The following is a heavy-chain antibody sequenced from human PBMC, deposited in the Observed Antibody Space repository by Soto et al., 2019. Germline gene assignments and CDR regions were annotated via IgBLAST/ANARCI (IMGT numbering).Heavy chain of an antibody. V-gene: IGHV3-30-3*01. CDR2: TSSNEGTK. J-gene: IGHJ4*02. CDR1: GFTFSSYS. CDR3: AREVVTTQWYFDN. D-gene: IGHD1-1*01. Sequence: QVQLMESGGGVVQPGGSLRLSYATSGFTFSSYSMHWFRQAPGKGLEWVAVTSSNEGTKFYADSVKGRFTISRDNSKNTLYLHMNSLRVEDTAVYYCAREVVTTQWYFDNWGQGILVTVSS.